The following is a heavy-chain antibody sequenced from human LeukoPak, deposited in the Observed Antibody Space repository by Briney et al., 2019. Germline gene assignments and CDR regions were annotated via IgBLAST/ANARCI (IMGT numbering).Heavy chain of an antibody. D-gene: IGHD4-17*01. Sequence: GASVKVSCKASGGTFSSYAISWVRQAPGQGLEWMGRIIPILGIANYAQKFQGRVTITADKSTSTAYMELSSLRSEDTAVYYCATTVTAYGMDVWGQGTMVTVSS. CDR3: ATTVTAYGMDV. J-gene: IGHJ6*02. CDR1: GGTFSSYA. V-gene: IGHV1-69*04. CDR2: IIPILGIA.